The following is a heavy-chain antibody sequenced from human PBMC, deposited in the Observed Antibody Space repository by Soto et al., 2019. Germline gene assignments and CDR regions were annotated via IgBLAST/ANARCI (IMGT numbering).Heavy chain of an antibody. V-gene: IGHV5-51*01. CDR2: IYPGDSDT. CDR3: ATSKDYYDSRGAY. J-gene: IGHJ4*02. CDR1: GYSFTSYW. Sequence: GESLKISCKGSGYSFTSYWIGWVRQMPGKGLEWMGIIYPGDSDTRYSPSFQGQVIISVDKSISTAYLQWSSLKASDTAMYYVATSKDYYDSRGAYWGQGTLVTGSS. D-gene: IGHD3-22*01.